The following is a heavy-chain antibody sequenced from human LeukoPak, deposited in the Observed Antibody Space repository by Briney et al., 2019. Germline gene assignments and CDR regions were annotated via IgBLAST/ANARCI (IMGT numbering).Heavy chain of an antibody. D-gene: IGHD4-11*01. J-gene: IGHJ4*02. CDR2: IYYSGST. CDR3: ARDHQLYSNFY. CDR1: GGSISSTSFY. Sequence: SETLSLTCTVSGGSISSTSFYWGWIRQPPGKGLEWIGTIYYSGSTYYNPSLKSRVTISVDTSKNQFSLKLSSVTAADTAVYYCARDHQLYSNFYWGQGTLVTVSS. V-gene: IGHV4-39*07.